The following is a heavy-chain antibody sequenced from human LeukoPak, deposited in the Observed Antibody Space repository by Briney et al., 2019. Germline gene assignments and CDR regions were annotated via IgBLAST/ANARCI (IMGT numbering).Heavy chain of an antibody. D-gene: IGHD6-13*01. J-gene: IGHJ5*02. CDR1: DITFSSDS. CDR2: IKSDGSST. CDR3: AREGFSSWWDNWLDP. Sequence: PGGSLRLSCAASDITFSSDSMHWVRQAPGRGLEWISRIKSDGSSTDYADSVKGRFIISRDNAKNMLYLYMNSLRVEDTAVYYCAREGFSSWWDNWLDPWGQGTLVTVSS. V-gene: IGHV3-74*01.